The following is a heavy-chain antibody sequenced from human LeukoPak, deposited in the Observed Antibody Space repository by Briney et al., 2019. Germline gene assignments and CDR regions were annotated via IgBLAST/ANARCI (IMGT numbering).Heavy chain of an antibody. J-gene: IGHJ4*02. CDR1: GFTFSSYE. CDR3: ARVAVAGLHYFDY. Sequence: GGSLRLSCAASGFTFSSYEMNWVRQAPGKGLEWVSCISSSGSSTYYADSVKVRFTISRDNAKNSLYLQMNSLRAEDTAVYYCARVAVAGLHYFDYWGQGTLVTVSS. CDR2: ISSSGSST. D-gene: IGHD6-19*01. V-gene: IGHV3-48*03.